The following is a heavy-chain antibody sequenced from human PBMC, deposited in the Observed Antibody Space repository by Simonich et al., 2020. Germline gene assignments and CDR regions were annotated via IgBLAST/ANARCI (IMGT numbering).Heavy chain of an antibody. V-gene: IGHV3-13*01. CDR2: KVNAGET. D-gene: IGHD1-26*01. Sequence: EVQLVESGGGLVQPGGSLRLSCAASGFPFSSYDMHWVRQATGKGREWVSAKVNAGETYYPGSVKGRFTISRENAKNSLYLQMNSLRAGDTAVYYCARGGYSGSYNWFDPWGQGTLVTVSS. CDR3: ARGGYSGSYNWFDP. J-gene: IGHJ5*02. CDR1: GFPFSSYD.